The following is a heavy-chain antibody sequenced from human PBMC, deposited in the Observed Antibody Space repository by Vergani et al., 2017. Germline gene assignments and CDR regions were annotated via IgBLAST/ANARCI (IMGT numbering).Heavy chain of an antibody. J-gene: IGHJ1*01. CDR3: ATKSCGTPGCQIGYFRE. Sequence: QVHLVESGGGVVQPGRSLRLSCVVSGFPSSYYGMHWVRQAPGKGVEWVAVISYDGTQKYYADSVKGRFTISRDNSKSTLYLQMNSLRTEDTAVYYCATKSCGTPGCQIGYFREWGQGTLVTVSS. V-gene: IGHV3-30*03. CDR1: GFPSSYYG. D-gene: IGHD1-1*01. CDR2: ISYDGTQK.